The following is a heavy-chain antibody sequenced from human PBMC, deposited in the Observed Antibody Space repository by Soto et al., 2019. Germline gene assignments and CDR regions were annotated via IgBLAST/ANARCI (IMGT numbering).Heavy chain of an antibody. D-gene: IGHD2-15*01. Sequence: ASVKVSCKASGYTFTNCHMHWVRQAPGQGLEWMGILNPSGGSTSYAQNFQGRVTMTRDTSTSTVYMELSSLRSDDTAVYYCARASGSGGSCYYGMDLWGKGNTVTVGS. J-gene: IGHJ6*04. CDR2: LNPSGGST. CDR1: GYTFTNCH. V-gene: IGHV1-46*01. CDR3: ARASGSGGSCYYGMDL.